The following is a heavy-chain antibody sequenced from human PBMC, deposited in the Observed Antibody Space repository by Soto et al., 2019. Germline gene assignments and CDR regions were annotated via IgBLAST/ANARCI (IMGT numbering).Heavy chain of an antibody. CDR3: ARVVRDRYSGGYYYYMDV. D-gene: IGHD3-10*01. V-gene: IGHV1-18*01. Sequence: QVQLVQSGAEVKKPGASVKVSCKASGYTFTSYGISWVRQAPGQGLEWMGWISAYNGNTNYAQKLQGRVTMTTDTSTSTAYMELRSLRSDDTAVYYCARVVRDRYSGGYYYYMDVWGKGTTVTVSS. CDR1: GYTFTSYG. J-gene: IGHJ6*03. CDR2: ISAYNGNT.